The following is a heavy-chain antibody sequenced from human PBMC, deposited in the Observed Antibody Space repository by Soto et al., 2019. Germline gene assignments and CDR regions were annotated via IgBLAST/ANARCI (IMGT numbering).Heavy chain of an antibody. J-gene: IGHJ6*02. CDR2: IRSKAYGGTT. Sequence: GGSLRLSCTASGFTFGDYAMSWVRQAPGKRPEWVGFIRSKAYGGTTEYAASVKGRFTISRDDSKSIAYLQMNSLKTEDTAVYYCTRADPSVTLRYYYYGMDVWGQGTTVTVS. CDR3: TRADPSVTLRYYYYGMDV. CDR1: GFTFGDYA. D-gene: IGHD4-17*01. V-gene: IGHV3-49*04.